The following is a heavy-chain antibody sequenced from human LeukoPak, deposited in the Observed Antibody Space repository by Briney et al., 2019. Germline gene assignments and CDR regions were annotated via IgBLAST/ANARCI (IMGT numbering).Heavy chain of an antibody. CDR2: IYSGGST. J-gene: IGHJ4*02. CDR3: ARGGSYGSGSYPLLY. V-gene: IGHV3-53*01. CDR1: GFTVSSNY. Sequence: SGGSLRLSCAASGFTVSSNYMSWVRQAPGKGLEWVSVIYSGGSTYYADSVKGRFTISRDNSKNTLYLQMNSLRAEDTAVYYCARGGSYGSGSYPLLYWGQGTLVTVSS. D-gene: IGHD3-10*01.